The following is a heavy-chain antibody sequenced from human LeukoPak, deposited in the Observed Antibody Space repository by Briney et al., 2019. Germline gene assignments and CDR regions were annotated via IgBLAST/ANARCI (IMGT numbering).Heavy chain of an antibody. J-gene: IGHJ4*02. CDR3: ARHPFATPFDY. CDR1: GGSISDNY. Sequence: SETLSLTCTVSGGSISDNYWTWIRQPPGKGLEWIGYAYYSGHTNYNSSLKSRVTMSLDTSKSQFSLRLSSVTAADAAVYFCARHPFATPFDYWGPGTLVTVSS. CDR2: AYYSGHT. V-gene: IGHV4-59*08. D-gene: IGHD2-15*01.